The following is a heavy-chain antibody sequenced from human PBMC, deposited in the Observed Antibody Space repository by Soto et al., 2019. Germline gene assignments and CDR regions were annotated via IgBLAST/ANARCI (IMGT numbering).Heavy chain of an antibody. CDR1: GKTLTRYF. CDR3: ARDTGNSFDY. CDR2: ISPHNGNT. J-gene: IGHJ4*02. V-gene: IGHV1-18*01. Sequence: HVQLVQSGGELKKPGASVKVSAKTSGKTLTRYFIPWVRQAPGQGLEWMGWISPHNGNTNYAEKFRGRVTMTADTITKTAYMELRNLRIDDTAVYYCARDTGNSFDYWGQGTPVTVSS.